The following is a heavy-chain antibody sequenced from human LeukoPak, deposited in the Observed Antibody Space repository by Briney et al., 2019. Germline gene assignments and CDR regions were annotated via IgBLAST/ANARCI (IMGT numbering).Heavy chain of an antibody. V-gene: IGHV1-2*02. D-gene: IGHD2-2*01. Sequence: GASVKVSCKASGYTFTDYYINWIRQAPGQGLEWIGWINPNRGGTSYAQNFQGRVTMTRDTPITTAYMELSRLRSDDTAVYYCARRQIDCSTTSCYVDYWGQGTLVTVSS. J-gene: IGHJ4*02. CDR1: GYTFTDYY. CDR3: ARRQIDCSTTSCYVDY. CDR2: INPNRGGT.